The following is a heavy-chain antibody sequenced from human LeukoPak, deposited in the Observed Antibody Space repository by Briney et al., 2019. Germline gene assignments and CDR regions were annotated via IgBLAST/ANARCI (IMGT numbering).Heavy chain of an antibody. V-gene: IGHV1-24*01. CDR2: FDPEDGET. J-gene: IGHJ4*02. CDR1: GYTLTELS. Sequence: ASVKVSCKVSGYTLTELSMHWVRQAPGKGLEWMGGFDPEDGETIYAQKFQGRVTMTEDTSTDTAYMELSSLRSEDTAVYYCATGVLRFLEWLFPPFDYWGQGTLVTVSS. CDR3: ATGVLRFLEWLFPPFDY. D-gene: IGHD3-3*01.